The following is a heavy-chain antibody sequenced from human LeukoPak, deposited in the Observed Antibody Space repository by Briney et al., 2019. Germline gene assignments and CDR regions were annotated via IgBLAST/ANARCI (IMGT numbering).Heavy chain of an antibody. J-gene: IGHJ4*02. CDR2: IIPILGIA. CDR3: ASSVPAVAVDY. CDR1: GGTFSSYA. Sequence: GASVKVSCKASGGTFSSYAISWVRQAPGQGLEWMGRIIPILGIANYAQKFQGRVTITADKSTSTAYMELSSLRSEDTAVYYCASSVPAVAVDYWGQGTLVTVSS. V-gene: IGHV1-69*04. D-gene: IGHD6-19*01.